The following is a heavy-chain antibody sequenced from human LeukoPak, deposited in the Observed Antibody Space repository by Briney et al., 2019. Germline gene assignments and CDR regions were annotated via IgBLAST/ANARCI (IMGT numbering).Heavy chain of an antibody. J-gene: IGHJ4*02. V-gene: IGHV1-69*13. CDR1: GGTFSSYA. D-gene: IGHD3-22*01. CDR2: IIPIFGTA. Sequence: GASVKVSCKASGGTFSSYAISWVRQAPGQGLEWMGGIIPIFGTANYAQKFQGRVTITADESTSTAYMELSSLRSEDTAVYYCASHYDSSGYLDYWGQGTLVTVSS. CDR3: ASHYDSSGYLDY.